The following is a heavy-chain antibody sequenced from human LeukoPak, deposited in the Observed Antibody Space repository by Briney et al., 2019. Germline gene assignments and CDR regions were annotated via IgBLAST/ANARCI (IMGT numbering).Heavy chain of an antibody. CDR3: ARGLDVLTDYYPFDY. V-gene: IGHV3-74*01. Sequence: GGSLRLSCAASGFTFNNYWIHWVRQAPGKGLVWVSRINTDGRTTTYADSVKGRFTISRDNAKNSLYLQMNSLRAEDTAVYYCARGLDVLTDYYPFDYWGHGTLVTVSS. CDR1: GFTFNNYW. J-gene: IGHJ4*01. CDR2: INTDGRTT. D-gene: IGHD3-10*01.